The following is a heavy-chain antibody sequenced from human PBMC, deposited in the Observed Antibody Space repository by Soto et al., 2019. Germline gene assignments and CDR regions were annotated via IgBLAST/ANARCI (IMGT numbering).Heavy chain of an antibody. V-gene: IGHV1-18*01. J-gene: IGHJ4*02. CDR1: GYTFTSYG. CDR2: ISAYNGNT. D-gene: IGHD2-2*01. CDR3: ARFAPGYCSSTSCSDFDY. Sequence: QVQLVQSGAEVKKPGASVKVSCKASGYTFTSYGISWVRQAPGQGLEWMGWISAYNGNTNYAQKLQGRVTMTTDTSTSTAYMELRSLRSDDTAVYNCARFAPGYCSSTSCSDFDYWGQGTLVTVSS.